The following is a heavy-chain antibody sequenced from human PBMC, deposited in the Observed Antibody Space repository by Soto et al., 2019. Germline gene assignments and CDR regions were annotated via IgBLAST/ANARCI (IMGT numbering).Heavy chain of an antibody. D-gene: IGHD6-6*01. CDR3: AKDLGSSSQPYYYSYGMDV. J-gene: IGHJ6*02. CDR1: GFTFSSYG. V-gene: IGHV3-30*18. CDR2: ISYDGSNK. Sequence: QVQLVESGGGVVQPGRSLRLSCAASGFTFSSYGMHWVRQAPGKGLEWVAVISYDGSNKYYADSVKGRFTISRDNSKNTLYLQMNSLRAEDTAVYYCAKDLGSSSQPYYYSYGMDVWGQGTTVTVSS.